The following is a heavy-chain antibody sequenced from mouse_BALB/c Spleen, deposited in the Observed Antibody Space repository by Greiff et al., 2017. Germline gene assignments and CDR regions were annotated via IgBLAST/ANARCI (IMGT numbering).Heavy chain of an antibody. CDR2: IWSGGST. J-gene: IGHJ4*01. Sequence: VQGVESGPGLVQPSQSLSITCTASGFSLTSYGVHWVRQSPGKGLEWLGVIWSGGSTDYNAAFISRLSISKDNSKSQVFYKMNSLQANDTAIYYCANIPRFYAMDYWGQGTSVTVSS. CDR3: ANIPRFYAMDY. V-gene: IGHV2-2*02. CDR1: GFSLTSYG. D-gene: IGHD5-1-1*01.